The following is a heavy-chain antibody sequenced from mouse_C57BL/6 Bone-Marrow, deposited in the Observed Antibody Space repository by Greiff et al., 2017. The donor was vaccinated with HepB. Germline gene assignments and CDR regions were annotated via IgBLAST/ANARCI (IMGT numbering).Heavy chain of an antibody. CDR1: GYTFTDYY. Sequence: EVQLQQSGPELVKPGASVKISCKASGYTFTDYYMNWVKQSHGKSLEWIGDINPNNGGTSYNQKFKGKATLTVDKSSSTAYMELRSLTSEDSAVYYCARVEGYYGYYFDYWGQGTTLTVSS. V-gene: IGHV1-26*01. CDR3: ARVEGYYGYYFDY. CDR2: INPNNGGT. J-gene: IGHJ2*01. D-gene: IGHD2-1*01.